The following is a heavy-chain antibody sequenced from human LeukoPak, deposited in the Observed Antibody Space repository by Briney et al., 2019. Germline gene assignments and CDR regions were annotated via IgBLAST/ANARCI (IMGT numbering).Heavy chain of an antibody. V-gene: IGHV4-39*07. CDR3: ARELKGVRGVDP. CDR1: GGSISSSSYY. J-gene: IGHJ5*02. Sequence: PSETLSLTCTVSGGSISSSSYYWGWIRQPPGKGLEWIGSIYYSGSTYYNPSLKSRVTISVDTSKNQFSLKLSSVTAADTAVYYCARELKGVRGVDPWGQGTLVTVSS. CDR2: IYYSGST. D-gene: IGHD3-10*01.